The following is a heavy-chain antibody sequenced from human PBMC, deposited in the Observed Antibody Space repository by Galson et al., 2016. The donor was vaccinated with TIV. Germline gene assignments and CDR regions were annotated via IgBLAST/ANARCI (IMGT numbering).Heavy chain of an antibody. CDR3: ARDRMWEEVLGAFNI. Sequence: SLRLSCAASGFTFSSYGLHWVRQAPGKGLEWVAVVWYEETNKFYADSVNGRFTISRDNSKNTVYLQMNSLRAEDTAVYYCARDRMWEEVLGAFNIWDQGTTVTVSS. CDR1: GFTFSSYG. CDR2: VWYEETNK. D-gene: IGHD1-26*01. J-gene: IGHJ3*02. V-gene: IGHV3-33*01.